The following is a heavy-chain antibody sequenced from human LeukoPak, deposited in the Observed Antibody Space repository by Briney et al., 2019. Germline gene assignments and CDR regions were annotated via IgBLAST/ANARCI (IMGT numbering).Heavy chain of an antibody. V-gene: IGHV1-18*01. J-gene: IGHJ4*02. CDR1: GYTFTSYG. CDR3: AREGIAARPEHYFDY. CDR2: ISAYNGNT. Sequence: ASVKVSCKASGYTFTSYGISWVQQAPGQGLEWMGWISAYNGNTNYAQKLQGRVTMTTDTSTSTAYMELRSLRSDDTAVYYCAREGIAARPEHYFDYWGQGTLVTVSS. D-gene: IGHD6-6*01.